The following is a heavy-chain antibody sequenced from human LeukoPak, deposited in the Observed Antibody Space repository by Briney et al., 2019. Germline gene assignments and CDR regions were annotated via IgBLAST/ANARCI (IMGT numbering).Heavy chain of an antibody. CDR3: ASERYCSGGSCYWYYDY. D-gene: IGHD2-15*01. Sequence: SVKVSCKASGGTFSSYAISWVRQAPGRGLEWMGGIIPIFGTANYAQKFQGRVTITADESTSTAYMELSSLRSEDTAVYYCASERYCSGGSCYWYYDYWGQGTLVTVSS. CDR2: IIPIFGTA. CDR1: GGTFSSYA. V-gene: IGHV1-69*01. J-gene: IGHJ4*02.